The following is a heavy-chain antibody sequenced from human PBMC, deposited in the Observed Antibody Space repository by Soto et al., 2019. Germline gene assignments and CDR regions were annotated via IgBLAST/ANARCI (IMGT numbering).Heavy chain of an antibody. CDR2: SYHIGRP. CDR1: GRPVSSGGYY. D-gene: IGHD6-19*01. Sequence: QVQLQESGPGLVKPSQTLSLTCTVSGRPVSSGGYYWTWIRQHPGRGLAWIGYSYHIGRPSYNPSLENRLTISLDTSKNQFSLNLNSVTAADTAIYYGVRDRALDSSGHWLDTCGQGIVVTVSS. CDR3: VRDRALDSSGHWLDT. V-gene: IGHV4-31*03. J-gene: IGHJ5*02.